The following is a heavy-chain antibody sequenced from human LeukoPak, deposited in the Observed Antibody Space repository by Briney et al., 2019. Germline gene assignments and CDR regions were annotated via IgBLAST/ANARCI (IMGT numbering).Heavy chain of an antibody. V-gene: IGHV1-69*04. CDR3: ARDEGMTTVTTWYFQH. CDR2: IIPILGIA. Sequence: SVKVSCKASGGTFSSYAISWVRQAPGQGLEWMGRIIPILGIANYAQKFQGRVTITADKSTSTAYMELSSLRSEDTAVYYCARDEGMTTVTTWYFQHWGQGTLVTVSS. CDR1: GGTFSSYA. D-gene: IGHD4-17*01. J-gene: IGHJ1*01.